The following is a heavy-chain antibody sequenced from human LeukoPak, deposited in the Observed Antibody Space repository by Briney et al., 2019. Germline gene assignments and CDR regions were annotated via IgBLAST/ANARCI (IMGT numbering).Heavy chain of an antibody. Sequence: KPGGSLRLSCAASGFTFSSYWMHWVRQAPGKGLVSVSRINSDGSSTSYADSVKGRFTISRDHAKHTLYLQMNSLRAEDTAVYYCARESYSSSWLTDYWGQGTLVTVSS. J-gene: IGHJ4*02. D-gene: IGHD6-13*01. CDR1: GFTFSSYW. CDR2: INSDGSST. CDR3: ARESYSSSWLTDY. V-gene: IGHV3-74*01.